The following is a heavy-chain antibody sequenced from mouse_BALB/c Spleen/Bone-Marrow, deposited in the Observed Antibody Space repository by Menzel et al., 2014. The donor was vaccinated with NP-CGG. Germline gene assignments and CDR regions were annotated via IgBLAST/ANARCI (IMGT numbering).Heavy chain of an antibody. CDR1: GFTFSSYT. CDR2: ISNGGGST. Sequence: EVKVVESGGGLVQPGGSLKLSCAASGFTFSSYTMSWVRQTPEKRLDWVAYISNGGGSTYYPDTVKSRFTISRDNAKNTLYLQMSSLKSEDTAMYYCARGNGFAYWGQGTLVTVSA. J-gene: IGHJ3*01. CDR3: ARGNGFAY. V-gene: IGHV5-12-2*01.